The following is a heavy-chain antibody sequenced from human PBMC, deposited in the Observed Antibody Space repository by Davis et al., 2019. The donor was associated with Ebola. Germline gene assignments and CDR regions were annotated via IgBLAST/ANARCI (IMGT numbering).Heavy chain of an antibody. CDR1: GHTFSNYA. CDR3: ARDRKPMVRGDYFDY. J-gene: IGHJ4*02. CDR2: INPSGGGT. V-gene: IGHV1-46*03. D-gene: IGHD3-10*01. Sequence: AASVKVSCKAPGHTFSNYAMHWVRQAPGQGLEWMGVINPSGGGTTYAQKFQGRVTMTRDTSTSTVYMELSSLRSEDTAVYYCARDRKPMVRGDYFDYWGQGTLVTVSS.